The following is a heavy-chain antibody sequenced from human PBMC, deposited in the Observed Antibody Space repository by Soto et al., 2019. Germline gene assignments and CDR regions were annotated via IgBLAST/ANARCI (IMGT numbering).Heavy chain of an antibody. CDR1: GYTFASYG. CDR2: ISVSNANT. V-gene: IGHV1-18*01. D-gene: IGHD3-16*01. CDR3: ARARRDQIVLGGDF. J-gene: IGHJ4*02. Sequence: QVQLVQSGAEVKKPGASVKVSCKASGYTFASYGISWVRQAPGQGLEWMGWISVSNANTHYSQKVQGRVTMTTDTSRSIAFLELRSLRSDDTAVYYCARARRDQIVLGGDFWGQGTLVTVSS.